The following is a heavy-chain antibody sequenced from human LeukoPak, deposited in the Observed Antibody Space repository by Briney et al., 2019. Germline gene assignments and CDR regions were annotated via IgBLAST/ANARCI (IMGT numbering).Heavy chain of an antibody. CDR3: AGLAARSRAFDI. V-gene: IGHV4-34*01. J-gene: IGHJ3*02. CDR2: INHSGST. D-gene: IGHD6-6*01. Sequence: NTSETLSLTCAVYGGSFSGYYWSWIRQPPGKGLEWIGEINHSGSTNYNPSLKSRVTISVDTSKNQFSLKLSSVTAADTAVYYCAGLAARSRAFDIWGQGTMVTVSS. CDR1: GGSFSGYY.